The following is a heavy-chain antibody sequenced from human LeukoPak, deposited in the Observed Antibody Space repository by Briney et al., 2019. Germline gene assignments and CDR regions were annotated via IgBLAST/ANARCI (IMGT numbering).Heavy chain of an antibody. Sequence: GGSLRLSCAASGFTFSSYSMNWVRQAPGKGLEWVAFIRYDGSNKYYADSVKGRFTISRDNSKNTLYLQMNSLRAEDTAVYYCAKDWHYYGSGSYYYYMDVWGKGTTVTISS. V-gene: IGHV3-30*02. CDR3: AKDWHYYGSGSYYYYMDV. CDR1: GFTFSSYS. D-gene: IGHD3-10*01. J-gene: IGHJ6*03. CDR2: IRYDGSNK.